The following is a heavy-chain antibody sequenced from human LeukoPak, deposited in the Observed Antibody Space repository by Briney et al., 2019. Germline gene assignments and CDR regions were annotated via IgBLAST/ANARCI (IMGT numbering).Heavy chain of an antibody. CDR2: INHSGST. D-gene: IGHD2-15*01. Sequence: PSETLSLTCAVYGGSFSGYYWSWIRQPPGKGLEWIGEINHSGSTNYNPSLKSRVTISVDTSKNQFSLKLSSVTAADTAVYYCTRLVVVAAHRFNWFDPWGQGTLVTVSS. CDR1: GGSFSGYY. J-gene: IGHJ5*02. CDR3: TRLVVVAAHRFNWFDP. V-gene: IGHV4-34*01.